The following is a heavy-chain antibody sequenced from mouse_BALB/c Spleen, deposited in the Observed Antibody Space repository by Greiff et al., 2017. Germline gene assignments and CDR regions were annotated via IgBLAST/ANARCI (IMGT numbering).Heavy chain of an antibody. CDR3: ARSRPIYYGNFSYAMDY. V-gene: IGHV1-7*01. Sequence: QVQLQQSGAELAKPGASVKMSCKASGYTFTSYWMHWVKQRPGQGLEWIGYINPSTGYTEYNQNFKDKATLTADKSSSTAYMQLSSLTSEDSAVYYCARSRPIYYGNFSYAMDYWGQGTSVTVSS. CDR2: INPSTGYT. CDR1: GYTFTSYW. J-gene: IGHJ4*01. D-gene: IGHD2-1*01.